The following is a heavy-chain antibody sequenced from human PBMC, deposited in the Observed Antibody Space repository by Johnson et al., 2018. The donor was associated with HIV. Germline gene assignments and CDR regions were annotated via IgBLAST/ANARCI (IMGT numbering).Heavy chain of an antibody. CDR3: AKGEVGHIVNTRESTFDI. CDR1: GLTFSSYG. CDR2: IWYDGSNK. V-gene: IGHV3-33*06. D-gene: IGHD5-12*01. Sequence: QVQLVESGGGVVQPGRSLRLSCAASGLTFSSYGMHWVRQAPGKGLEWVAVIWYDGSNKYYADSVKGRFTISRDNSINTVSLKMNSLRAEDTAVYYCAKGEVGHIVNTRESTFDIWGQGTMVIVSS. J-gene: IGHJ3*02.